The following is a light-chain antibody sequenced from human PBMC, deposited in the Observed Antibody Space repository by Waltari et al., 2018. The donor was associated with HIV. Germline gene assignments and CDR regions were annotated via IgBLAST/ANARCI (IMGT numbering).Light chain of an antibody. CDR2: QDT. J-gene: IGLJ2*01. V-gene: IGLV3-1*01. Sequence: SYELTQPPSVSVSPGQTASITCSGDKLDDKYAFWYQQKPGQSPVLVIYQDTKRPSGIPERFSGSNSGNTATLTISGTQAMDEADYYCQAWDSNVVIFGRGTRLTVL. CDR3: QAWDSNVVI. CDR1: KLDDKY.